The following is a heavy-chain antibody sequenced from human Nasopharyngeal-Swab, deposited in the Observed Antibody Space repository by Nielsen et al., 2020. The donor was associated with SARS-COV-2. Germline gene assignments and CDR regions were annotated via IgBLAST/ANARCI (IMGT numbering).Heavy chain of an antibody. V-gene: IGHV3-7*01. D-gene: IGHD5-12*01. Sequence: WIRQPPGKGLEWVANIKQDGSEKYYVDSVKGRFAMSRDNAKNSLYLQMNSLRAEDTAVYYCARTKWLRFGYYYGMDVWGQGTTVTVSS. CDR3: ARTKWLRFGYYYGMDV. CDR2: IKQDGSEK. J-gene: IGHJ6*02.